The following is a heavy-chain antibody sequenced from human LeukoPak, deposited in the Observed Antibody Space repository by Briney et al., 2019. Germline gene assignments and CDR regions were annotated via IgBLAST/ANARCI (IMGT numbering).Heavy chain of an antibody. Sequence: SGPALVKPTQTLTLTCTFSGFSLSSSAMCVSWIRQPPGKALEWLARIDWDDGKYYSTSLKTRLTISKDTSKNQVVLTMTNMDPVDTATYYCARTRPQKSLFDYWGQGTLVTVSS. V-gene: IGHV2-70*11. CDR1: GFSLSSSAMC. CDR3: ARTRPQKSLFDY. J-gene: IGHJ4*02. CDR2: IDWDDGK.